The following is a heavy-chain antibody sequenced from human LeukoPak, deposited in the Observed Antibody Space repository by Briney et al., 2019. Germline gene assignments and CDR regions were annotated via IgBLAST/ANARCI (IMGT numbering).Heavy chain of an antibody. J-gene: IGHJ4*02. D-gene: IGHD2-15*01. Sequence: GGSLRLSCAHSGFTFSSYAMGWVRQAPGKGLEWVSAISGSGGSTYYADSVKGRFTISRDNSKNTLYLQMNSLRAEDTAVYYCAKVFFQSVIVAVVAADHWGQGTLVTVSS. CDR3: AKVFFQSVIVAVVAADH. CDR1: GFTFSSYA. CDR2: ISGSGGST. V-gene: IGHV3-23*01.